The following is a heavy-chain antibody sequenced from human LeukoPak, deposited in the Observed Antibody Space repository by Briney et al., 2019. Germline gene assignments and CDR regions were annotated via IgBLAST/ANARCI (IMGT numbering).Heavy chain of an antibody. CDR3: AKKVRGPSHPLDF. D-gene: IGHD5-12*01. J-gene: IGHJ4*02. Sequence: ASVKVSCRASVYTFTGYSINWVRQAPGQGLGWMGWINPEKRDTGYAHKFQGRVTMTSDTSISTAYMELSSLRSDDTAVYYCAKKVRGPSHPLDFWGQGTLVTVSS. CDR2: INPEKRDT. CDR1: VYTFTGYS. V-gene: IGHV1-2*02.